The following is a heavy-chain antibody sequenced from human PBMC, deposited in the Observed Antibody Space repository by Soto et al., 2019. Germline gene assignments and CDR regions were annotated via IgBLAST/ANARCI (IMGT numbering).Heavy chain of an antibody. D-gene: IGHD4-17*01. CDR3: ASRRNPYGAYDY. CDR2: IYSDGST. CDR1: GFTVSSNF. Sequence: EVQLVVSGGGLVQPGGSLRLSCAASGFTVSSNFMSWVRQAPGKGLEWVSIIYSDGSTYYADSVKGRFTISRDNSKNTLYLQMNRLRADDTAVYYCASRRNPYGAYDYWGQGTLVTVSS. V-gene: IGHV3-66*01. J-gene: IGHJ4*02.